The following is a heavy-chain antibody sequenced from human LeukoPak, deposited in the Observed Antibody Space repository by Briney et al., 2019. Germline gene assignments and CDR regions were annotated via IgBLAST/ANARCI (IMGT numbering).Heavy chain of an antibody. Sequence: GGSLRLSCAASGFTFSSYGMHWVRQAPGKGLEWVALIRYDGSNKYYADSVKGRFTISRDNSKNTLYLQMNSLKTEDTAVYYCAKGKSSSWFDAFDIWGQGTMVTVSS. CDR2: IRYDGSNK. D-gene: IGHD6-13*01. V-gene: IGHV3-30*02. CDR1: GFTFSSYG. J-gene: IGHJ3*02. CDR3: AKGKSSSWFDAFDI.